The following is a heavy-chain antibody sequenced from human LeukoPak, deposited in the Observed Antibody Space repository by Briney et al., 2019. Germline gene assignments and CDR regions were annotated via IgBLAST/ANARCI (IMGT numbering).Heavy chain of an antibody. J-gene: IGHJ6*03. V-gene: IGHV4-4*07. CDR3: AREEGSSTSYYYYYMDV. Sequence: SETLSLTCTVSGGSMGSYFWNWIRQPAGKGLEWIGRIYNSGSTKYNPSLKSRVTMSVDTSKNQFSLKLSSVTAADTAVYYCAREEGSSTSYYYYYMDVWGKGTTVTVSS. D-gene: IGHD2-2*01. CDR1: GGSMGSYF. CDR2: IYNSGST.